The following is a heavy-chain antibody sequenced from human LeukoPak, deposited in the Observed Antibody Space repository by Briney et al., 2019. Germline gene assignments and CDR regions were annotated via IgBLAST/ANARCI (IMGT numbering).Heavy chain of an antibody. J-gene: IGHJ6*03. D-gene: IGHD3/OR15-3a*01. V-gene: IGHV1-8*01. CDR2: MNPNSGNT. CDR3: ARALSWTTDSYYYMDV. CDR1: GYTFTSYD. Sequence: ASVKASCKASGYTFTSYDINWVRQATGQRLEWMGWMNPNSGNTGYAQKFQGRVTMTKNTSITTAYMELNSLRSEDTAVYYCARALSWTTDSYYYMDVWGKGTTVTVSS.